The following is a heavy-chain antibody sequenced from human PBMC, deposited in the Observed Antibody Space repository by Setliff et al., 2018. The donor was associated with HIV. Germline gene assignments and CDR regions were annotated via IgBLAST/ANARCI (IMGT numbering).Heavy chain of an antibody. J-gene: IGHJ6*03. Sequence: SETLSLTCAVYGASFSGYYWSWIRQPPGKDLEWIGEINHSGSTNYNPSLKSRVTISVDTSKNQFSLKLSSVTAADTAVYYCARDRYYDSSGYYYRDYYYYMDVWGNGTTVTV. D-gene: IGHD3-22*01. CDR3: ARDRYYDSSGYYYRDYYYYMDV. CDR2: INHSGST. CDR1: GASFSGYY. V-gene: IGHV4-34*01.